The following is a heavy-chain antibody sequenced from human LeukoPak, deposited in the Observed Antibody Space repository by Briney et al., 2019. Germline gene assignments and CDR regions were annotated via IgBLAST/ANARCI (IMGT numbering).Heavy chain of an antibody. V-gene: IGHV3-30*18. CDR2: ISHDGSNK. Sequence: GGSLRLSCAASGFTFSSYGMHWVRQAPGKGLEGVAVISHDGSNKYDADSVKGRFTVSRDNSKNTLYLQMNKLRVEDTAVYYCAKSSLRGHSLWYFDLWGRGTPVTVSS. CDR3: AKSSLRGHSLWYFDL. D-gene: IGHD3-10*01. J-gene: IGHJ2*01. CDR1: GFTFSSYG.